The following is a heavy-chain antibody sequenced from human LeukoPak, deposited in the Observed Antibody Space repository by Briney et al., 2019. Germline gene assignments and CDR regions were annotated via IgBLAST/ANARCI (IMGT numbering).Heavy chain of an antibody. CDR3: ARHGTISSESYFDY. J-gene: IGHJ4*02. D-gene: IGHD1-14*01. CDR1: GGSFSGSY. Sequence: PSETLSLTCAVYGGSFSGSYWSWIRQPPGKGLEWIGYIHNSGRTNYNPSLKSRVTGFVDTSKNQVSLRLSSVTAADTAVYYCARHGTISSESYFDYWGQGALVTVSS. V-gene: IGHV4-59*08. CDR2: IHNSGRT.